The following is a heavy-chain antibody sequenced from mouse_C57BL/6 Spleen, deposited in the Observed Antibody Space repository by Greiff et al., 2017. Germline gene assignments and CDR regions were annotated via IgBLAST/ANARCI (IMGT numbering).Heavy chain of an antibody. CDR1: GYTFTSYW. J-gene: IGHJ3*01. D-gene: IGHD2-3*01. CDR3: ARYDGNYEAWFAY. V-gene: IGHV1-50*01. Sequence: QVQLQQPGAELVKPGASVKLSCKASGYTFTSYWMQWVKQRPGQGLEWIGEIDPSDSYTNYNQKFKGKATLTVDTSSSTAYMQLSSLTSEDSAVHYCARYDGNYEAWFAYWGQGTLVTVSA. CDR2: IDPSDSYT.